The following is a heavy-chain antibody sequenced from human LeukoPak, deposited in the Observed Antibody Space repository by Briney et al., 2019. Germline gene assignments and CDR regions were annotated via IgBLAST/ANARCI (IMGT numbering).Heavy chain of an antibody. V-gene: IGHV5-51*01. D-gene: IGHD5-12*01. CDR2: IYPGDSDT. CDR1: GYSSTSYW. Sequence: GESLKISCKGSGYSSTSYWIGWVRQMPGKGLEWMGIIYPGDSDTRYSPSFQGQVTISADKFISTAYLQWSSLKASDTAMCYCARVDFHRPLDYWGQGTLVTVSS. J-gene: IGHJ4*02. CDR3: ARVDFHRPLDY.